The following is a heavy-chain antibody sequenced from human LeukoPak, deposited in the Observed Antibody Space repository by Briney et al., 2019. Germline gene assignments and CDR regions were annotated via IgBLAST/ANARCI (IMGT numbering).Heavy chain of an antibody. Sequence: GGSLRLSCAASGFTVSSNYMSWVRQAPGKGLEWVSVIYSGGSTYYADSVKGRFTISRDNSKNTLHLQMNSLRAEDTAVYYCARDPSLPYCSGGSCYSHYYYYGMDVWGQGTTVTVSS. V-gene: IGHV3-53*01. CDR3: ARDPSLPYCSGGSCYSHYYYYGMDV. CDR1: GFTVSSNY. J-gene: IGHJ6*02. CDR2: IYSGGST. D-gene: IGHD2-15*01.